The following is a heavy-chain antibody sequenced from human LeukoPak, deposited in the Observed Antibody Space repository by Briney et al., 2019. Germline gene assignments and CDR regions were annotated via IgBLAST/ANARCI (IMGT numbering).Heavy chain of an antibody. V-gene: IGHV3-33*01. CDR1: GFTFSSYG. D-gene: IGHD2-15*01. CDR2: IRFDGSYK. CDR3: ARDPSGGSYYYGMDV. Sequence: GGSLRLSCAASGFTFSSYGMHWVRQAPGNGLEWVAVIRFDGSYKYYADSVEGRFTISRDNSKTTLYLQMSSLRAEDTAVYFCARDPSGGSYYYGMDVWGQGTTVTVSS. J-gene: IGHJ6*02.